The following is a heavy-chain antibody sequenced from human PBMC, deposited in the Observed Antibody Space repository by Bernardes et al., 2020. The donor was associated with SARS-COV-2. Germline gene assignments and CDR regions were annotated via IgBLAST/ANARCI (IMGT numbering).Heavy chain of an antibody. CDR2: INPNTGDT. CDR1: GYTFTDYY. D-gene: IGHD1-26*01. J-gene: IGHJ3*02. V-gene: IGHV1-2*02. Sequence: ASVKVSCKASGYTFTDYYFHWVRQAPGQGLEWMGWINPNTGDTNYAQNFQGRVTMTRDTSISTGYMELRRLTSDDTAVYYCASVTWSQRNGFDIWGQGTMVTVSS. CDR3: ASVTWSQRNGFDI.